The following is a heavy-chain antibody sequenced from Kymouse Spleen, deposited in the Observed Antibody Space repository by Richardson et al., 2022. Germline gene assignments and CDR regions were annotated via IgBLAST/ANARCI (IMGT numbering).Heavy chain of an antibody. V-gene: IGHV4-31*03. Sequence: QVQLQESGPGLVKPSQTLSLTCTVSGGSISSGGYYWSWIRQHPGKGLEWIGYIYYSGSTYYNPSLKSRVTISVDTSKNQFSLKLSSVTAADTAVYYCARDAPSYYDILTGYYPDAFDIWGQGTMVTVSS. J-gene: IGHJ3*02. CDR1: GGSISSGGYY. CDR3: ARDAPSYYDILTGYYPDAFDI. CDR2: IYYSGST. D-gene: IGHD3-9*01.